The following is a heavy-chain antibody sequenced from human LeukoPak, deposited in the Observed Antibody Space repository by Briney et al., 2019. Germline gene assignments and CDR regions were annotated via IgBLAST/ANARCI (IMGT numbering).Heavy chain of an antibody. CDR3: ARARRITMIVVVNTKGAFDY. CDR1: GYTFTGYY. CDR2: INPNSGGT. J-gene: IGHJ4*02. Sequence: ASVKVSCKASGYTFTGYYMHWVRQAPGQGLEWMGWINPNSGGTNYAQKFQGRVTMTRDTSISTAYMELSRLRSDDTAVYYCARARRITMIVVVNTKGAFDYWGQGTLVTVSS. V-gene: IGHV1-2*02. D-gene: IGHD3-22*01.